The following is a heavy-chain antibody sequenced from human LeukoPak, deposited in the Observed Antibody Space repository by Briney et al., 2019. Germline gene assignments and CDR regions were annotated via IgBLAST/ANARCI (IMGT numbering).Heavy chain of an antibody. D-gene: IGHD3-16*02. CDR3: ATEEDYDYVWGSYRYFDY. CDR1: GGSISSYY. Sequence: SETLSLTCTVSGGSISSYYWSWIRQPPGKGLEWIGYIYYSGSTNYNPSLKSRVTISVDTSKNQFSLKLSSVTAADTAVYYCATEEDYDYVWGSYRYFDYWGQGTLVTVSS. CDR2: IYYSGST. J-gene: IGHJ4*02. V-gene: IGHV4-59*08.